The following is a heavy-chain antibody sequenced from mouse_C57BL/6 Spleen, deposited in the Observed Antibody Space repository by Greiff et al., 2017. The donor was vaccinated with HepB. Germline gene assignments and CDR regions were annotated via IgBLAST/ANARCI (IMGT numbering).Heavy chain of an antibody. CDR1: GYTFTDYY. CDR2: INPNNGGT. V-gene: IGHV1-26*01. Sequence: EVQLQQSGPELVKPGASVKISCKASGYTFTDYYMNWVKQSHGKSLEWIGDINPNNGGTSYNQKFKGKATLTVDKSSSTAYMELRSLTSEDSAVYYCAGAYDGYLWFAYWGQGTLVTVSA. J-gene: IGHJ3*01. CDR3: AGAYDGYLWFAY. D-gene: IGHD2-3*01.